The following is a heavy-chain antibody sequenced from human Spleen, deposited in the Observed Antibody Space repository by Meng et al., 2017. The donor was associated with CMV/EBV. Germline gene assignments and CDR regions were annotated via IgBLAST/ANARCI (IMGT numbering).Heavy chain of an antibody. V-gene: IGHV1-69*10. J-gene: IGHJ6*02. Sequence: SVKVSCKASGGNFSSYAISWVQLAPGQGLEWMGGIMSVLGVSNYAQKFQDRVTITADTSTRTTYMELSSLRSEDTAMYYCARTFTSYTTSRADYGMDVWGQGTTVTVSS. CDR2: IMSVLGVS. CDR3: ARTFTSYTTSRADYGMDV. CDR1: GGNFSSYA. D-gene: IGHD6-13*01.